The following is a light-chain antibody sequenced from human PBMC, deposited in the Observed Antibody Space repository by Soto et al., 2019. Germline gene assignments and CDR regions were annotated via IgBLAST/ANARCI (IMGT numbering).Light chain of an antibody. J-gene: IGLJ2*01. CDR2: EVN. V-gene: IGLV2-8*01. CDR1: SSDVGGYNY. Sequence: QSVLTQPPSASGSPGQSVAISCTGTSSDVGGYNYVSWYQQHPGKAPKLMIYEVNKRPSGVPDRFSGSKSGNTASLTVSGLQAEDEADYYCSSFTSSITPHVVFGGGTQLTVL. CDR3: SSFTSSITPHVV.